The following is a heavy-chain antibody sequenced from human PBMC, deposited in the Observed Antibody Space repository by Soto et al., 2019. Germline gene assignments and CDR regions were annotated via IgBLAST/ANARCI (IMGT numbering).Heavy chain of an antibody. CDR1: GGTFSSYT. Sequence: QVQLVQSGAEVKKPGSSVKVSCKASGGTFSSYTISWVRQAPGQGLEGLGRIIPILGMANSAQKFQGRVTITADKSTSTAYMELSSLRSEDTAVYYCASEMATAYWGQGTLVTVSS. J-gene: IGHJ4*02. CDR2: IIPILGMA. CDR3: ASEMATAY. V-gene: IGHV1-69*02. D-gene: IGHD5-18*01.